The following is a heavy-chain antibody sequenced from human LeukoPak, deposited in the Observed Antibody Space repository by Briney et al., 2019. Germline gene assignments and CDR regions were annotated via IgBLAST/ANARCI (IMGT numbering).Heavy chain of an antibody. D-gene: IGHD1-26*01. CDR3: AREYSGSYGGVYFDY. J-gene: IGHJ4*02. Sequence: PGGSLRLSCAASGFTVSSNYMSWVRQAPGKGLEWVSVIYSGGSTYYADSVKGKFTISRDNSKNTLYLQMNSLRAEDTAVYYCAREYSGSYGGVYFDYWGQGTLVTVSS. CDR2: IYSGGST. CDR1: GFTVSSNY. V-gene: IGHV3-66*01.